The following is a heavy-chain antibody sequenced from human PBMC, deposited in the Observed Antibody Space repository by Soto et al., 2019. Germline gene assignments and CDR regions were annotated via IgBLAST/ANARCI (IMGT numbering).Heavy chain of an antibody. Sequence: PSETLSLTCAVSSGTISSRNGWGWVRQPPGKGLEWIGEIYHSGTTNYNPSLKSRVTISVDKSKNQFSLKLSSVTAADTAVYYCASLIAVANYWGQGTLVTVSS. CDR1: SGTISSRNG. V-gene: IGHV4-4*02. CDR2: IYHSGTT. J-gene: IGHJ4*02. CDR3: ASLIAVANY. D-gene: IGHD6-19*01.